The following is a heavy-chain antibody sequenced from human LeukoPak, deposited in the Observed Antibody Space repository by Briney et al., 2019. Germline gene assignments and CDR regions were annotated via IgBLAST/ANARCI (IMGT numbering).Heavy chain of an antibody. CDR1: GYTFTSYG. CDR2: ISPYNGDT. J-gene: IGHJ6*03. CDR3: ARSEQTGTDYYYYMDV. D-gene: IGHD1-7*01. V-gene: IGHV1-18*01. Sequence: ASVKVSCKASGYTFTSYGISWMRQAPGQGLEWMGWISPYNGDTNYAQKFQGRVTITADESTSTAYMELSSLRSEDTAVYYCARSEQTGTDYYYYMDVWGKGTTVTVSS.